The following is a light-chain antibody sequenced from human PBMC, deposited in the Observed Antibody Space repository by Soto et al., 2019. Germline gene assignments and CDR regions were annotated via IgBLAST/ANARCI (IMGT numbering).Light chain of an antibody. J-gene: IGLJ2*01. Sequence: QSVLTRPASVSGSPGQSITISCTGTSSGVGGYNYVSWYQQHPGKAPKLMIFEVSNRPSGVSNRFSGSKSGNTASLTISGLQAEDEADYYCTSYTSSSTLVFGGGTQLTVL. CDR2: EVS. V-gene: IGLV2-14*01. CDR3: TSYTSSSTLV. CDR1: SSGVGGYNY.